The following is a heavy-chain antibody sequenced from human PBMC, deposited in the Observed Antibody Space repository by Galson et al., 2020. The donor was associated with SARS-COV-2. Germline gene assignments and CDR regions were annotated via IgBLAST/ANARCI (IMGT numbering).Heavy chain of an antibody. CDR1: GFTFTDYA. V-gene: IGHV3-49*03. CDR3: TRHRQEPYYYYSGMDV. CDR2: IRSEAYSGTT. J-gene: IGHJ6*02. Sequence: GVLRLSCTASGFTFTDYAVNWFRQAPGKGLEWVGFIRSEAYSGTTQYAASVQDRFTISRDDSKSIAYLQMSSLKTEDTAVYYCTRHRQEPYYYYSGMDVWGQGTTVTVSS. D-gene: IGHD1-1*01.